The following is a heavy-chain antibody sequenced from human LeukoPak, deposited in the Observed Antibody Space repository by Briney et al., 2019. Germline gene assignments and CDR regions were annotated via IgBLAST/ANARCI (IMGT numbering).Heavy chain of an antibody. V-gene: IGHV3-23*01. D-gene: IGHD3-10*01. Sequence: PGGSLRLSCAASGFTFSSYAMSWVRQAPGKGLEWVSAISGSGGSTYYADSVKGRFTIFRDNSRNTLYLQMNSLRAEDTAVYYCAKGRVITMVRGAMGLDYWGQGTLVTVSS. J-gene: IGHJ4*02. CDR1: GFTFSSYA. CDR3: AKGRVITMVRGAMGLDY. CDR2: ISGSGGST.